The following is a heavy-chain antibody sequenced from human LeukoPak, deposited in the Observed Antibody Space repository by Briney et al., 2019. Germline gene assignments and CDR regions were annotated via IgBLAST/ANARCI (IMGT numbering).Heavy chain of an antibody. Sequence: PGGPLRLSCAASGFTFDDYAMHWVRQAPGKGLEWVSLISWDGGSTNYADSVKGRFTISRDNSKNSLYLQMNSLRAEDTAFYYCAKGWKYFDYWGQGTLVTVSS. V-gene: IGHV3-43D*04. J-gene: IGHJ4*02. CDR2: ISWDGGST. CDR1: GFTFDDYA. CDR3: AKGWKYFDY. D-gene: IGHD1-1*01.